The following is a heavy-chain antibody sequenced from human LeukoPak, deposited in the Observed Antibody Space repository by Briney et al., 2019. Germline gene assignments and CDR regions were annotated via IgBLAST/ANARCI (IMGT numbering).Heavy chain of an antibody. D-gene: IGHD2-15*01. CDR3: ARELGYCSGGSCLYFDY. J-gene: IGHJ4*02. CDR2: INPNSGGT. CDR1: GYTFTGYY. V-gene: IGHV1-2*02. Sequence: ASVKVSCKASGYTFTGYYMHWVRQAPGQGLEWMGWINPNSGGTNYAQKFHGRVTMTRDTSISTAYMELSRLRSDDTAVYYCARELGYCSGGSCLYFDYWGQGTLVTVSS.